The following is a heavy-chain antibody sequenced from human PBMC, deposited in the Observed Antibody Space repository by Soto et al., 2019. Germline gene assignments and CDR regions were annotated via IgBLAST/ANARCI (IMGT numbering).Heavy chain of an antibody. CDR3: AKSKYGASPLMDV. J-gene: IGHJ6*02. Sequence: VQLVESGGGLVQPGRSLRVSCAASGFNFDDYAMYWVRQPPGKGLEWVSCISWNGDLLGYADSVRASFIISRDDVTKTLYLQMKRLRNDATALYDCAKSKYGASPLMDVWGRGTTVAVS. CDR2: ISWNGDLL. CDR1: GFNFDDYA. V-gene: IGHV3-9*01. D-gene: IGHD1-26*01.